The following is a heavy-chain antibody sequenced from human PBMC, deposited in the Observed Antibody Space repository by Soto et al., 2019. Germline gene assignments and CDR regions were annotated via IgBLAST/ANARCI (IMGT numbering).Heavy chain of an antibody. D-gene: IGHD3-3*01. CDR1: GGSFSGYY. J-gene: IGHJ4*02. V-gene: IGHV4-34*01. CDR3: ARVRITIFGVVIIPRYFDY. CDR2: INHSGST. Sequence: SETLSLTCAVYGGSFSGYYWSWIRQPPGKGLEWIGEINHSGSTNYNPSLKNRVNISVDTSKNQFSLKLSSVTAADTAVYYCARVRITIFGVVIIPRYFDYWGQGTLVTVSS.